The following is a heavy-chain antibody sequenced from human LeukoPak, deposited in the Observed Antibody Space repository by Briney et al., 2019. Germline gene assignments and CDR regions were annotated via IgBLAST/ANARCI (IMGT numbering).Heavy chain of an antibody. J-gene: IGHJ3*02. CDR2: ISAYNGNT. CDR1: GYTFTSYG. V-gene: IGHV1-18*01. Sequence: AASVKVSCKASGYTFTSYGISWVRQAPGQGLEWMGWISAYNGNTNYAQKLQGRVTMTTDTSTSTAYMELRSLRSDDTAVYYCARGTSGTGPDAFDIWGQGTMVTVSS. CDR3: ARGTSGTGPDAFDI.